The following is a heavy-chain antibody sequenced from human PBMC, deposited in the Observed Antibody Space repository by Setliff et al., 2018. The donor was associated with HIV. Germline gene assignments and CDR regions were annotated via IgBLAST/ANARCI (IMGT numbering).Heavy chain of an antibody. J-gene: IGHJ6*03. CDR1: GGSISSGNYH. V-gene: IGHV4-61*09. CDR3: ARGHDNKYYYFYYMDV. D-gene: IGHD3-9*01. CDR2: IYTSGST. Sequence: PSETLSLTCTVSGGSISSGNYHWSWIRQPAGKGLEWIGHIYTSGSTDYNPSLKSRVIMSVDTSRNQFSLKLSSVTAADTAVYYCARGHDNKYYYFYYMDVWGKGTTVTVSS.